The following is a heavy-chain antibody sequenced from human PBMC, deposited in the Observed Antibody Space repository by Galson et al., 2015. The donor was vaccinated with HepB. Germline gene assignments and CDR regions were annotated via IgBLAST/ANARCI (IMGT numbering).Heavy chain of an antibody. V-gene: IGHV3-53*01. CDR2: IYSGGTT. J-gene: IGHJ4*02. D-gene: IGHD6-19*01. CDR3: VRGGYSSHYDY. Sequence: SLRLSCAASGFTVSSNYMSWVRQAPGKGLEWVSVIYSGGTTKYADSVKGRFTISRDNSKNTLYLQMNSLRAEDTAVYYCVRGGYSSHYDYWGQGTLVTVSS. CDR1: GFTVSSNY.